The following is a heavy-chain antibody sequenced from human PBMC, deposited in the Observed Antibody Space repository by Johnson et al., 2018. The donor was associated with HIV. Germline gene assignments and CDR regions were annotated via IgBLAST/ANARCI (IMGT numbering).Heavy chain of an antibody. CDR2: ISYDGSNK. D-gene: IGHD1-26*01. V-gene: IGHV3-30-3*01. CDR1: GFTFSSYA. CDR3: ARDLAGPWGI. Sequence: QVQLVESGGGLVQPGGSLRLSCAASGFTFSSYAMSWVRQAPGKGLEWVAVISYDGSNKYYADSVKGRFTISRDNSKNTLYLQINSLRAEDTAVYYCARDLAGPWGIWGQGTMVTVSS. J-gene: IGHJ3*02.